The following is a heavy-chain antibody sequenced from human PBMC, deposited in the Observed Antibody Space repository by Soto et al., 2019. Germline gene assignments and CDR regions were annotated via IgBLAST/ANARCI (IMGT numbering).Heavy chain of an antibody. D-gene: IGHD6-13*01. V-gene: IGHV1-2*04. CDR3: ARGVWPSIAAAGWFDL. CDR1: GYTFTGYY. J-gene: IGHJ5*02. Sequence: ASVKVSCKASGYTFTGYYMHWVRQAPGQGLEWMGWINPNSGGTNYAQKFQGWVTMTRDTSISTAYMELSRLRSDDTAVYYCARGVWPSIAAAGWFDLWGQGTLVTVSS. CDR2: INPNSGGT.